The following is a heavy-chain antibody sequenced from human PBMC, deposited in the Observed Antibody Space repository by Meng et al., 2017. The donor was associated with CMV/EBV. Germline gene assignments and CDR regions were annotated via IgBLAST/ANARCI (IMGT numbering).Heavy chain of an antibody. D-gene: IGHD4-17*01. CDR3: TRDAHLTTVTPNWFDP. J-gene: IGHJ5*02. Sequence: QAQLVQSGAELRKPGASVKVSCKASGDTFTDYYMHWVRQAPGQGLEWMGCINPNSGDTNYAQKFQGRVTMTRDTSISTAYMELSRLRSDDTAVYYCTRDAHLTTVTPNWFDPWDQGTLVTVSS. CDR1: GDTFTDYY. CDR2: INPNSGDT. V-gene: IGHV1-2*02.